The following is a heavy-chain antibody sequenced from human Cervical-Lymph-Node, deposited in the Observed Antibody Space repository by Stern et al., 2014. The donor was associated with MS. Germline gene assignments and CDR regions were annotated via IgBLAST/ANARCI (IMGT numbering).Heavy chain of an antibody. CDR3: ARATDL. J-gene: IGHJ5*02. CDR2: IYYSGTT. V-gene: IGHV4-59*01. Sequence: QLQLQESGPGLLRPSETLSLTCTVSGASITSYYWSWIRQPPGKGLEWIGYIYYSGTTNYNASLKGRVAISIDTSKTQFSRRLSAVTAADTAVYYCARATDLWGQGTLVTVSS. CDR1: GASITSYY.